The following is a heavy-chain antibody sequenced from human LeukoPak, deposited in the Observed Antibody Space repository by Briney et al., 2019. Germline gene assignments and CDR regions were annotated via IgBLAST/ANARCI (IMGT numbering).Heavy chain of an antibody. D-gene: IGHD2-15*01. CDR2: ISGSGGST. V-gene: IGHV3-23*01. CDR1: GFTFSSYA. CDR3: AKVDCSGGSCYGGGNDY. J-gene: IGHJ4*02. Sequence: GGSLRLSCAASGFTFSSYAMSWVRQAPGKGLEWVSAISGSGGSTYYADSVKGRFTISRDNSKNTLYLQMNSLRAEDTAVYYCAKVDCSGGSCYGGGNDYWGQGTLVTVSS.